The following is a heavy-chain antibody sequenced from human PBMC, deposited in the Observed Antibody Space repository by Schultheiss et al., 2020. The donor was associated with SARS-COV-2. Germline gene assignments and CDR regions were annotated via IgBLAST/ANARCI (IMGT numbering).Heavy chain of an antibody. Sequence: SETLSLTCTVSGGSISSYYWSWIRQPPGKGLEWIGYIYYSGSTNYNPSLKSRVTISVDTSKNQFSLKLSSVTAADTAVYYCARVGFYDFWSAKVWFDPWGQGTLVTVSS. J-gene: IGHJ5*02. D-gene: IGHD3-3*01. V-gene: IGHV4-59*01. CDR3: ARVGFYDFWSAKVWFDP. CDR2: IYYSGST. CDR1: GGSISSYY.